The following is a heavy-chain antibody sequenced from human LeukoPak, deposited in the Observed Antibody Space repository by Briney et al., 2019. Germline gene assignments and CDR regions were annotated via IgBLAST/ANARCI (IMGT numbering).Heavy chain of an antibody. J-gene: IGHJ4*02. Sequence: ASVKVSCKASGGTFSSYAISWVRQAPGQGLEWMGRIIPILGIANYAQKFQGRVTMTRDTSISTAYMELSRLRSDDTAVYYCARDLDNWGQGTLVTVSS. CDR1: GGTFSSYA. CDR2: IIPILGIA. V-gene: IGHV1-69*04. D-gene: IGHD2-2*03. CDR3: ARDLDN.